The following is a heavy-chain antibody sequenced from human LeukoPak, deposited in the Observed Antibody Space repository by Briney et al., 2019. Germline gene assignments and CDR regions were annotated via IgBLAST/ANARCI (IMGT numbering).Heavy chain of an antibody. CDR3: ARGSGYCSSTSCYAYYYGMDV. D-gene: IGHD2-2*01. J-gene: IGHJ6*02. CDR2: IYYSGST. CDR1: GGSISSYY. V-gene: IGHV4-59*01. Sequence: TSETLSLTCTVSGGSISSYYWSWIRQPPGKGLEWIGYIYYSGSTNYNPSLKSRVTISVDTSKNQFSLKLSSVTAADTAVYYCARGSGYCSSTSCYAYYYGMDVWGQGTTVTVSS.